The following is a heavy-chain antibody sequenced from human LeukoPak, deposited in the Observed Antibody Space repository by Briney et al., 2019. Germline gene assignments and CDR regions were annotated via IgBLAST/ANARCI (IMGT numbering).Heavy chain of an antibody. CDR3: ARGGIAAREFDY. CDR2: IIPILGIA. D-gene: IGHD6-6*01. J-gene: IGHJ4*02. Sequence: GASVKVSCKASGGTFSSYAISWVRQAPGQGLEWMGRIIPILGIANFAQKFQGRVTITADKSTSTAYMELSSLRSEDTAVYYCARGGIAAREFDYWGQGTLVTVSS. CDR1: GGTFSSYA. V-gene: IGHV1-69*04.